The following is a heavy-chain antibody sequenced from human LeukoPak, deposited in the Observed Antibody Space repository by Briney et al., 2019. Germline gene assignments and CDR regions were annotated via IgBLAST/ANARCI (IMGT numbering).Heavy chain of an antibody. J-gene: IGHJ4*02. CDR1: GFTVSGNY. D-gene: IGHD5-12*01. CDR3: ARGGKFIVATIGFDY. CDR2: IYGDGRT. V-gene: IGHV3-53*01. Sequence: GGSLRLSCAASGFTVSGNYLNWVRQAPGKGLEWVSVIYGDGRTYYADSVKDRFTISRDNSKNTLSLQMNSLRAEDTAVYYCARGGKFIVATIGFDYWGQGTLVTVSS.